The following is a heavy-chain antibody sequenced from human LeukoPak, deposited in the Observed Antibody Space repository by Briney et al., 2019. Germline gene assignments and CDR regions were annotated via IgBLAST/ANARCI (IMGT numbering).Heavy chain of an antibody. CDR2: IHPDGRIT. J-gene: IGHJ5*02. CDR3: APQQAYSPYNWFDP. Sequence: AGGSLRLSCVGSGFTISNYWMHRVRHAPGTGLMWVSRIHPDGRITTYADSVKGRFTISRDNAKNTLYLQMNSLRAEDTAVYYCAPQQAYSPYNWFDPWGQGTLVTVSS. CDR1: GFTISNYW. V-gene: IGHV3-74*03. D-gene: IGHD5-12*01.